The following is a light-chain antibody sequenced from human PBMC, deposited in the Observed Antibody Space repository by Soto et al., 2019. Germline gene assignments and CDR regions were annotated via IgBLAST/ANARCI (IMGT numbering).Light chain of an antibody. CDR2: DAS. CDR1: QSISSW. Sequence: DNKMTQSPSTLSASVGDRVTIACRASQSISSWLAWYQQKPGKAPKLLIYDASSLESGVPSRFSGSGSGTEFTLTISSLQPDDFATYYCQQYNSYSPKTFGQGTMV. CDR3: QQYNSYSPKT. V-gene: IGKV1-5*01. J-gene: IGKJ1*01.